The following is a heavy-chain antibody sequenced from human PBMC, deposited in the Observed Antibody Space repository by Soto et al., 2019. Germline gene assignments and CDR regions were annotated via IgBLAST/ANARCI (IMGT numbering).Heavy chain of an antibody. Sequence: PGGSLRLSCAASGFTFSGSAMHWVRQASGKGLEWVGRIRSKANSYATAYAASGTGRFTISRDDSKDTAFLQMNSPKTEDTAVYYCTRIKDYYDSGWPNDAFDIWGQGTMVTVSS. D-gene: IGHD3-22*01. CDR3: TRIKDYYDSGWPNDAFDI. J-gene: IGHJ3*02. CDR2: IRSKANSYAT. CDR1: GFTFSGSA. V-gene: IGHV3-73*01.